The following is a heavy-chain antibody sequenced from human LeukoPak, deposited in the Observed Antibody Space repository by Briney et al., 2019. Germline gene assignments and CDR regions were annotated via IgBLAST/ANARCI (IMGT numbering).Heavy chain of an antibody. CDR3: ARGGEYSSSPVDH. D-gene: IGHD6-6*01. CDR2: ISSSSSYI. V-gene: IGHV3-21*01. CDR1: GFTFSSYS. Sequence: GGSLRLSCAASGFTFSSYSMNWVRQAPGKGLEWVSSISSSSSYIYYADSVKGRITISRDNAKNSLYLQMNSLRAEDTAVYYCARGGEYSSSPVDHWGQGTLVTVSS. J-gene: IGHJ4*02.